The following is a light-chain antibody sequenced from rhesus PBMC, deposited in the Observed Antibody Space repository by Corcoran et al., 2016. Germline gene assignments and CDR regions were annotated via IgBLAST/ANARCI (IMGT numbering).Light chain of an antibody. CDR3: QHGYGTPLT. CDR2: KAS. Sequence: DIQMTQSPSSLSASVGDRVTITCRASENVNNYLNWYQQKPGKSPKLLIYKASTLQSGVPSRFSGSGSGTDYTFTLSRLQPEDVATYYCQHGYGTPLTFGGGTKVEIK. V-gene: IGKV1-74*01. J-gene: IGKJ4*01. CDR1: ENVNNY.